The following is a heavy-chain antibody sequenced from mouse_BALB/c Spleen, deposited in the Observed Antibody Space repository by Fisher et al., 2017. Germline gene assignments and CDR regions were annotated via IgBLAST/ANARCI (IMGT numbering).Heavy chain of an antibody. J-gene: IGHJ4*01. D-gene: IGHD2-1*01. V-gene: IGHV1-4*01. CDR3: AREGGNSYYYAMDY. Sequence: KFKGKATLTADKSSSTAYMQLSSLTSEDTAVYYCAREGGNSYYYAMDYWGQGTSVTV.